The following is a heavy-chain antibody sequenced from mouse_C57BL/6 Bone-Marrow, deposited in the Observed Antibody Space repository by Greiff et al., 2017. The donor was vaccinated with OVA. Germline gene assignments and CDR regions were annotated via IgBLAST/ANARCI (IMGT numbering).Heavy chain of an antibody. J-gene: IGHJ3*01. CDR3: ARIYYGSRAWFAY. CDR1: GYTFTSYW. D-gene: IGHD2-1*01. V-gene: IGHV1-69*01. CDR2: IDTSDSYT. Sequence: VQLQQSGADLVMPGASVTLSCKASGYTFTSYWMHWVKQRPGQGLEWIGEIDTSDSYTNYNQKFKGKSTLTVDKSTSTAYMQLSSLTSEDSAFYYCARIYYGSRAWFAYWGQGTLVTVSA.